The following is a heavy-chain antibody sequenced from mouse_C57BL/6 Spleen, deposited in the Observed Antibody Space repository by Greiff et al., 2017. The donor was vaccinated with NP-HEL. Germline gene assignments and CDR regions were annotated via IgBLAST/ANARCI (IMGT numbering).Heavy chain of an antibody. CDR2: INPNNGGT. CDR3: ARDAVAYFDY. V-gene: IGHV1-26*01. CDR1: GYTFTDYY. J-gene: IGHJ2*01. Sequence: EVQLQQSGPELVKPGASVKISCKASGYTFTDYYMNWVKQSHGKSLEWIGDINPNNGGTSYNQKFKGKATLTVDKSSSTAYMELRSLTSEDSAVYYCARDAVAYFDYWGHSTTLTVSS. D-gene: IGHD1-1*01.